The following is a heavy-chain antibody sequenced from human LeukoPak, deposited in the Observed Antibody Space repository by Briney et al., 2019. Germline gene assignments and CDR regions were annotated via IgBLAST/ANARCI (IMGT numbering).Heavy chain of an antibody. J-gene: IGHJ3*02. CDR1: GGSFSGYY. CDR3: ARGPFPASYAFDI. V-gene: IGHV4-34*01. Sequence: SETLSLTCAVYGGSFSGYYWSWIRQPPGKGLEWIGEINHSGNTNYNPSLKSRVTISVDTSKNQFSLKLSSVTAADTAVYYCARGPFPASYAFDIWGQGTMVTVSS. CDR2: INHSGNT.